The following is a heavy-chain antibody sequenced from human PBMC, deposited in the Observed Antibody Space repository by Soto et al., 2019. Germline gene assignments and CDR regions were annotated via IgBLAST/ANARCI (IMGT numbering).Heavy chain of an antibody. D-gene: IGHD3-3*01. CDR2: IYYSGST. J-gene: IGHJ1*01. V-gene: IGHV4-59*01. Sequence: SDLLSVTGAVAHGSITSYYVRCVTKPPVKGLEWSVYIYYSGSTNYNPSLKSRVTISVDTSKNQCSLKLSSVTAADTAVYYCASLNYDFWSGYSHYAEYFQHWGQGTLDTVS. CDR3: ASLNYDFWSGYSHYAEYFQH. CDR1: HGSITSYY.